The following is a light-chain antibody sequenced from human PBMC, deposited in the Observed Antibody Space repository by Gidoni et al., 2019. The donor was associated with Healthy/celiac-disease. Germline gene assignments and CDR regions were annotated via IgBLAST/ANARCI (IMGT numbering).Light chain of an antibody. CDR2: GAS. V-gene: IGKV3-20*01. CDR1: QCVSNSY. CDR3: QQYGSSPGT. J-gene: IGKJ2*01. Sequence: EFVLTQSPGTLSLATGERATLPCSVSQCVSNSYLAWYQQKPGQAPRLLIYGASSRATGIPDRFSGSGSGTDFTLTISRLEPEDFAVYYCQQYGSSPGTFGQGTKLEIK.